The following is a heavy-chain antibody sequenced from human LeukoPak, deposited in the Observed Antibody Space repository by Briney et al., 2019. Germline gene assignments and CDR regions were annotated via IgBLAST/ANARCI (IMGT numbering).Heavy chain of an antibody. CDR3: ARGVTAAAGHYYFDY. D-gene: IGHD6-13*01. Sequence: AGGSLRLSCAASGFTFSSYGMYWVRQAPGKGLEWVAVIWYDGSNKYYADSVKGRFTISRDNSNNTLYLQMNGLRAEDTAVYYCARGVTAAAGHYYFDYWGQGTLVTVSS. V-gene: IGHV3-33*01. CDR2: IWYDGSNK. J-gene: IGHJ4*02. CDR1: GFTFSSYG.